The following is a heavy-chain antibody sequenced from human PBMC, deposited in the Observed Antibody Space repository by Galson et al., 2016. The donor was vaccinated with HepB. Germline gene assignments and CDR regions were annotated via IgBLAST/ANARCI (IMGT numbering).Heavy chain of an antibody. J-gene: IGHJ6*02. CDR3: ARGVGAHTIHGMDV. CDR2: ISSSGSYI. V-gene: IGHV3-21*01. Sequence: SLRLSCAASGFIFSSYSMNWVRQAPGKGLEWVSSISSSGSYIYNTDPEKGRFTISRDDAKNSLYLQMNSLRDEDTAVDYCARGVGAHTIHGMDVLGQGIRVTISS. D-gene: IGHD1-26*01. CDR1: GFIFSSYS.